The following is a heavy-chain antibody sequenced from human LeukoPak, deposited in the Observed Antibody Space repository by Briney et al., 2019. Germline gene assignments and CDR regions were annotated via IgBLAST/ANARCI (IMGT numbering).Heavy chain of an antibody. Sequence: PGGSLRLSCAASGFTFSSYGMHWVRQAPGKGLDWVAFTRFDGSNKHYADSVKGRFTISRDNSKNTLNLQMNSLRADDTAVYYCAKGGERGTYYFDSWGQGTLVTVSS. D-gene: IGHD3-16*01. CDR1: GFTFSSYG. CDR2: TRFDGSNK. J-gene: IGHJ4*02. CDR3: AKGGERGTYYFDS. V-gene: IGHV3-30*02.